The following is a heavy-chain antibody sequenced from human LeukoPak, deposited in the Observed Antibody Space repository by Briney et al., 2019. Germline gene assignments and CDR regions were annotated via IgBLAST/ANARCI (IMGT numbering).Heavy chain of an antibody. CDR1: GGSISSYF. CDR2: IYHSGST. V-gene: IGHV4-59*01. J-gene: IGHJ3*02. CDR3: ARELGI. Sequence: SETLSLTCTVSGGSISSYFWSWIRQPPGKGLEWIGYIYHSGSTHYNPSLKSRVTISVDTSKNQFSLRLSSVTAADTAVYYCARELGIWGQGTMVTVSS.